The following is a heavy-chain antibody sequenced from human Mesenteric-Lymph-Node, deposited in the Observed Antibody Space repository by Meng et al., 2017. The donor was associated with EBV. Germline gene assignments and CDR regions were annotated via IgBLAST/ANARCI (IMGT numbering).Heavy chain of an antibody. Sequence: QLRRQKAVPALRQPSGHVSPLCHVSAATITNSNWCSGVRQVPGKGLEGIAEVYHSGSANYNPSLESRVTVSVDRSNNHFSLKVTSVTAADTAVYYCARVGWGVRGYYFDYWGQGTLVTVSS. CDR2: VYHSGSA. CDR3: ARVGWGVRGYYFDY. V-gene: IGHV4-4*02. CDR1: AATITNSNW. J-gene: IGHJ4*02. D-gene: IGHD3-10*01.